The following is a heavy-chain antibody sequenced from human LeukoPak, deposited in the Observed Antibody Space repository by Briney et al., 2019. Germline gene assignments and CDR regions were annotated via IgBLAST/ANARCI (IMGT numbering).Heavy chain of an antibody. Sequence: SETLSLTCAVYGGSFSGYYWSWIRQPPGKGLEWIGNIYHSGRTYYNPSLKSRVTISVDTSKNQFSLKLSSVTAADTAVYYCARKDPGYSGYSDFDYWGQGTLVTVSS. D-gene: IGHD5-12*01. CDR3: ARKDPGYSGYSDFDY. J-gene: IGHJ4*02. V-gene: IGHV4-34*01. CDR2: IYHSGRT. CDR1: GGSFSGYY.